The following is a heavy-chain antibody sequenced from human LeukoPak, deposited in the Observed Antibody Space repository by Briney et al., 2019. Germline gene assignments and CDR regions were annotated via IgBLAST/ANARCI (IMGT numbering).Heavy chain of an antibody. CDR2: INPSGGST. J-gene: IGHJ4*02. CDR3: ARGSIDDILTGYYGRYYFDY. D-gene: IGHD3-9*01. CDR1: GYTFTSYY. V-gene: IGHV1-46*01. Sequence: GASVKVSCKASGYTFTSYYMHWVRQAPGQGLEWMGIINPSGGSTSYAQKFQGRVTMTRDTSTSTVYMELSSLRSEDTAVYYCARGSIDDILTGYYGRYYFDYWGQGTLVTVSS.